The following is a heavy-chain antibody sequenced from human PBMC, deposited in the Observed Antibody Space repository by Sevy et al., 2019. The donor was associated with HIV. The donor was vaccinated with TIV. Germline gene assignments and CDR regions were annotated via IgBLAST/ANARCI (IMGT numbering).Heavy chain of an antibody. J-gene: IGHJ4*02. V-gene: IGHV3-30-3*01. D-gene: IGHD2-21*02. CDR3: AGVAVEYCTDDCYHRFDY. CDR1: GFTLTLYA. Sequence: GGSLRLSCAASGFTLTLYAIHWVRQAPGKGLEWVALISYSGTNKYYADSVKGRFTISRDDSKNTAYLQMNNLRTDDTAVYYCAGVAVEYCTDDCYHRFDYWGQGSQVTVSS. CDR2: ISYSGTNK.